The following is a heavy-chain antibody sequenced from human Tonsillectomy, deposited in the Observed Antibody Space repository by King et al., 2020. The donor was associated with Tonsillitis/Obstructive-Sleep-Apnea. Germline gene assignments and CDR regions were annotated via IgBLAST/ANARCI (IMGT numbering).Heavy chain of an antibody. Sequence: VQLVESGGGLVKPGGSLRLSCAASGFTFSDYYMSWIRQAPGKGLEWVSYISSSSRYTNYADSVKGRFTIYRHNAKNSLYLQMNSLRAEDTAVYYCARDPVSGGGVLDDAFDIWGQGTMVTVSS. CDR1: GFTFSDYY. CDR3: ARDPVSGGGVLDDAFDI. D-gene: IGHD3-10*01. V-gene: IGHV3-11*05. J-gene: IGHJ3*02. CDR2: ISSSSRYT.